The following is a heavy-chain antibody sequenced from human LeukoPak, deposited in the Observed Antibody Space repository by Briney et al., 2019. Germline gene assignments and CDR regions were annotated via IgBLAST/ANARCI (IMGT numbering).Heavy chain of an antibody. Sequence: SETLSFTSTVSGGSIGSSSYYWGGFGQPPGKGLGGIGSIYYSGSTYYNPSLKSRVTISVDTSKNQLSLKLSSVTAADTAVYYCARPDAGGVAAFDAFDIWGQGTMVTVSS. CDR2: IYYSGST. D-gene: IGHD3-16*01. CDR1: GGSIGSSSYY. J-gene: IGHJ3*02. CDR3: ARPDAGGVAAFDAFDI. V-gene: IGHV4-39*01.